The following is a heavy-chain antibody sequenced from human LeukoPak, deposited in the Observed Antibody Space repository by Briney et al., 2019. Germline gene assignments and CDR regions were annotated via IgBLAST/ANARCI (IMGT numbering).Heavy chain of an antibody. CDR2: IYYSGST. J-gene: IGHJ4*02. Sequence: SETLSHTCTVSGGSISSYYWSWIRQPPGKGLEWIGYIYYSGSTNYNPSLKSRVTISVDTSKNQFSLKLSSVTAADTAVYYCARERYFDWAIDYWGQGTLVTVSS. CDR3: ARERYFDWAIDY. CDR1: GGSISSYY. V-gene: IGHV4-59*01. D-gene: IGHD3-9*01.